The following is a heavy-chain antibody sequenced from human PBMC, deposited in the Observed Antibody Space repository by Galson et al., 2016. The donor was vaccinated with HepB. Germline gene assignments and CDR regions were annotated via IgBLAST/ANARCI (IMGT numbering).Heavy chain of an antibody. CDR3: ASDAVGAAQLGS. D-gene: IGHD1-26*01. CDR2: ISYDETNK. CDR1: GFTFSNYV. Sequence: SLRLSCAASGFTFSNYVIHWVRQAPGKGLEWVAFISYDETNKNYADSVKGRFTISRDNYKNTLYLQMNSLRPEDTAVYYCASDAVGAAQLGSWGQGTLVTVSS. J-gene: IGHJ4*02. V-gene: IGHV3-30*04.